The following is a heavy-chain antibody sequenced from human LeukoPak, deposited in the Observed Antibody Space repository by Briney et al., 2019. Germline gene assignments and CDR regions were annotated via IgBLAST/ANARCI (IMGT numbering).Heavy chain of an antibody. CDR1: GGSISNGGYS. J-gene: IGHJ4*02. D-gene: IGHD3-10*01. Sequence: SETLSLTCAVSGGSISNGGYSWNWIRQPPGKGLEWIGYIYHSGSTSYNPSLKSRVTISVDRSKNQFSLKLGSVTAADTAVYYCAKGYYYGSGTYADPFDFWGQGALVTVSS. CDR3: AKGYYYGSGTYADPFDF. CDR2: IYHSGST. V-gene: IGHV4-30-2*01.